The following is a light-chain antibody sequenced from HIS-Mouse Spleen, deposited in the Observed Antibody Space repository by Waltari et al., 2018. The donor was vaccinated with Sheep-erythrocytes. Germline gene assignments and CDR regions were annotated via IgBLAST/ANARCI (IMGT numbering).Light chain of an antibody. Sequence: SYELTQPPSVSVSPGQTASITCSGDNLGDKYACWYQQKPGQSPVLVIYQDSKRPSGIPVRFSGSNSGNTATLTISGTQAMDEADYYCQAWDSSTAVFGGGTKLTVL. V-gene: IGLV3-1*01. CDR2: QDS. CDR3: QAWDSSTAV. J-gene: IGLJ2*01. CDR1: NLGDKY.